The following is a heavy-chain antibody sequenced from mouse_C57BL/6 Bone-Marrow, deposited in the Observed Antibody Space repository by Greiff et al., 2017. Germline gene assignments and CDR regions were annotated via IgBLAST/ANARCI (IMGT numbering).Heavy chain of an antibody. Sequence: QVQLQQPGAELVRPGSSVKLSCKASGYTFTSYWMHWVKQRPIQGLEWIGNIDPSDSETHYNQKFKDKARLTVDKSPSPAYMQLSSLTSEVSAVLYCARDYYGSGYWYLAVWGTGTTATVSS. D-gene: IGHD1-1*01. CDR3: ARDYYGSGYWYLAV. V-gene: IGHV1-52*01. CDR1: GYTFTSYW. CDR2: IDPSDSET. J-gene: IGHJ1*03.